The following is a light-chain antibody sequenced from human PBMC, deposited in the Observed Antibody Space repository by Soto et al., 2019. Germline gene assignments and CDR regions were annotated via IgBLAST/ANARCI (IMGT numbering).Light chain of an antibody. CDR1: QGISSY. V-gene: IGKV1-9*01. CDR3: QQYSGLT. J-gene: IGKJ4*01. Sequence: DIQLTQSPSFLSASVGDRVTITCRASQGISSYLAWYQQKPGKAPKLLIYAASTLQSGVPSRFSGSGSGTEFTLTISSLQPEDFATYYCQQYSGLTFGGGTKVDIK. CDR2: AAS.